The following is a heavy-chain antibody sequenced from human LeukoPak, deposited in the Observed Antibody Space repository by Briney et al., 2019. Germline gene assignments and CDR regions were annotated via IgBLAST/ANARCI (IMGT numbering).Heavy chain of an antibody. D-gene: IGHD6-13*01. CDR1: GFTFSSYG. J-gene: IGHJ4*02. Sequence: GGSQRLSCAASGFTFSSYGMHWVRQAPGKGLEWVAVISYDGSNKYYADSVKGRFTISRDNSKNTLYLQMNSLRAEDTAVYYCAKLPIAAAGEAFDYWGQGTLVTVSS. V-gene: IGHV3-30*18. CDR3: AKLPIAAAGEAFDY. CDR2: ISYDGSNK.